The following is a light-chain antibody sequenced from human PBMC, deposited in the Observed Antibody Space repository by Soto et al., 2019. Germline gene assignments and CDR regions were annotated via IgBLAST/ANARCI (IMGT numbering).Light chain of an antibody. J-gene: IGLJ1*01. Sequence: QSALTQPASVSGSPGQSITISCTGTSSDVCGYNYVSWYQQHPGKAPKLMIYAVSNWPSGVSNRFSGSTSGNTPSLTISGLQAEDEADYYCSSYTSSSTYVFGTGTKLTVL. V-gene: IGLV2-14*01. CDR3: SSYTSSSTYV. CDR1: SSDVCGYNY. CDR2: AVS.